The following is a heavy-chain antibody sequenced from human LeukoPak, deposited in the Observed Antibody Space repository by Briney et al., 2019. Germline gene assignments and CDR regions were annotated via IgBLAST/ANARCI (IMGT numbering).Heavy chain of an antibody. CDR1: GFTFSSYS. CDR3: ARDGREYSDYGMGV. D-gene: IGHD2/OR15-2a*01. Sequence: PGGSLRLSCAASGFTFSSYSMNWVRRAPGKGLEWVSFIRRETNGGTTEYAASVKGRFSMSRDDSKSIAYLQMNSLKAEDTAVYFCARDGREYSDYGMGVWGQGTTVIVSS. V-gene: IGHV3-49*04. CDR2: IRRETNGGTT. J-gene: IGHJ6*02.